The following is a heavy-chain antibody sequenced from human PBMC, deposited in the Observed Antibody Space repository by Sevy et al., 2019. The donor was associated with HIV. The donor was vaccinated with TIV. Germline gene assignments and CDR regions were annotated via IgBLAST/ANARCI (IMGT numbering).Heavy chain of an antibody. D-gene: IGHD6-19*01. J-gene: IGHJ3*02. CDR1: GFTFSSYW. Sequence: GSLRLSCAASGFTFSSYWMSWVRQAPGKGLEWVANIKQDGSEKYYVDSVKGRFTISRDNAKNSLYLQMNSLRAEDTAVYYCARADYDIAVAGSRDHDAFDIWGQGTMVTVSS. V-gene: IGHV3-7*01. CDR3: ARADYDIAVAGSRDHDAFDI. CDR2: IKQDGSEK.